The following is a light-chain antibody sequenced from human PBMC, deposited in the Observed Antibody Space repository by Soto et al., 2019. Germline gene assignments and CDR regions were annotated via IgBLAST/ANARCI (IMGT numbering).Light chain of an antibody. CDR2: GAS. CDR3: QQYGSSGWT. J-gene: IGKJ1*01. Sequence: IVLTQSPGTLSLSPGERATLSCRASQSVGTYLAWYQQKPGQAPRLLIYGASSRASGIPDRFSGSGSATDFTLTISRLEPEDFAVYYCQQYGSSGWTFGQGTKVDIK. CDR1: QSVGTY. V-gene: IGKV3-20*01.